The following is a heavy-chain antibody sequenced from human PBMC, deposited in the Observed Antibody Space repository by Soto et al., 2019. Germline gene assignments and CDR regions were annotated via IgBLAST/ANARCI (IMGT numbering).Heavy chain of an antibody. CDR2: INHSGST. D-gene: IGHD2-2*02. J-gene: IGHJ4*02. CDR1: GGSFSGYY. Sequence: SETLSLTCAVYGGSFSGYYWSWIRQPPGKGLEWIGEINHSGSTNYNPSLKSRVTISVDTSKNQFSLKLSSVTAADTAVYYCARGLLGYCSSTSCYRSRYFDYWGQGTVVTVSS. V-gene: IGHV4-34*01. CDR3: ARGLLGYCSSTSCYRSRYFDY.